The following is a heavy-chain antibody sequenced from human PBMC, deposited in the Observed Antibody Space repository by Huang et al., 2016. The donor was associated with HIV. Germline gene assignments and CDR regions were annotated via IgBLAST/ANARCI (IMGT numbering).Heavy chain of an antibody. V-gene: IGHV2-5*02. CDR3: AHIGRLGDYYMDV. D-gene: IGHD3-16*01. J-gene: IGHJ6*03. CDR2: IYWDDDK. Sequence: QITLKESGPALLRPTQTLTLTCTFSGFSLTTIGAGVGWIRQPPGKPLGWLVLIYWDDDKRFSPSLKTRISVTKDTSKNQVVCTMNNVGPTDTGTYYCAHIGRLGDYYMDVWGNGTAVTVSS. CDR1: GFSLTTIGAG.